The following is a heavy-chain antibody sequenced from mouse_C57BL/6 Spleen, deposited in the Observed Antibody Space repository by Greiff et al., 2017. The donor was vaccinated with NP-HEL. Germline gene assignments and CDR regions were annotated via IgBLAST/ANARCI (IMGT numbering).Heavy chain of an antibody. CDR2: IYPGDGDT. V-gene: IGHV1-82*01. CDR3: ARDSESAMDY. D-gene: IGHD6-1*01. Sequence: QVQLQQSGPELVKPGASVKISCKASGYAFSSSWMNWVKQRPGKGLEWIGRIYPGDGDTNYNGKFKGKATLTADKSSSTAYMQLSSLTSEDSAVYFCARDSESAMDYWGQGTSVTVSS. J-gene: IGHJ4*01. CDR1: GYAFSSSW.